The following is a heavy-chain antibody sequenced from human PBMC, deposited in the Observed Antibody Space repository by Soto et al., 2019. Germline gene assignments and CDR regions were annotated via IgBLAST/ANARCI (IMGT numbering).Heavy chain of an antibody. CDR1: GGSISTYY. CDR2: IDYNGSS. Sequence: QVQLQESGPGLVKPSETLSLTCTVSGGSISTYYWSWIRQPPGKGLEWIGSIDYNGSSNYNPSLKSRVTISVDTSKIQFSLKVNSVTAADTAVYYCARTPRYCSSTGRWPFDPWGQGTLVTVSS. CDR3: ARTPRYCSSTGRWPFDP. V-gene: IGHV4-59*01. D-gene: IGHD2-2*01. J-gene: IGHJ5*02.